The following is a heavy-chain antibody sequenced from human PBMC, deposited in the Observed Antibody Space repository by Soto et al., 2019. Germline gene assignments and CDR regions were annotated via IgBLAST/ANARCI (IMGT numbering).Heavy chain of an antibody. J-gene: IGHJ6*02. Sequence: EVQLVESGGGLVKPGGSLRLACAAFGFTFSDYSMNWVRQAPGKGLEWVSSITTGGRYIYYLDSLKGRFTISRDDATDSLYLEIDSLRAEDTALYYCARNAPSPRAGIYYISSGILIGGLDVWGQGTTVTVSS. V-gene: IGHV3-21*02. CDR1: GFTFSDYS. CDR3: ARNAPSPRAGIYYISSGILIGGLDV. CDR2: ITTGGRYI. D-gene: IGHD3-10*01.